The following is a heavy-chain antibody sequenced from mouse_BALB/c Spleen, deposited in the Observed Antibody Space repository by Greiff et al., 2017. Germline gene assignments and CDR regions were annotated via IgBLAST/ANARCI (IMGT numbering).Heavy chain of an antibody. CDR1: GDSITSGY. J-gene: IGHJ2*01. CDR2: ISYSGST. V-gene: IGHV3-8*02. D-gene: IGHD1-1*01. CDR3: ARDYYGSSFDY. Sequence: EVKVVESGPSLVKPSQTLSLTCSVTGDSITSGYWNWIRKFPGNKLEYMGYISYSGSTYYNPSLKSRISITRDTSKNQYYLQLNSVTTEDTATYYCARDYYGSSFDYWGQGTTLTVSS.